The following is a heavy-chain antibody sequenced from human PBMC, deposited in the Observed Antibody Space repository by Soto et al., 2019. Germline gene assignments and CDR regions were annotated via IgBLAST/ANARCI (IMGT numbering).Heavy chain of an antibody. J-gene: IGHJ6*02. V-gene: IGHV3-48*02. CDR1: GFTFSSYS. CDR2: ISSSSTI. D-gene: IGHD4-17*01. CDR3: ARQSFRALHDYGDYELYYYYGMDV. Sequence: GGSLRLSCAASGFTFSSYSMNWVRQAPGKGLEWVSYISSSSTIYYADSVKGRFTISRDNAKNSLYLQMNSLRDEDTAVYYCARQSFRALHDYGDYELYYYYGMDVWGQGTTVTVSS.